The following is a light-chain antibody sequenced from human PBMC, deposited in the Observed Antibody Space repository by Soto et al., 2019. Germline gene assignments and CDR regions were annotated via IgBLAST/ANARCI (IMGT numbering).Light chain of an antibody. J-gene: IGKJ2*01. Sequence: DIVMTQSPLSLPVTPREPASISCRSSQSLLHSNGYNYLDWYLQKPGQSPQLLIYLGSNRASGVPDRFSGSGSGTDFTLKISRVEAEDVGVYYCIQALQTPYTFGQGTKLEIK. CDR3: IQALQTPYT. CDR1: QSLLHSNGYNY. CDR2: LGS. V-gene: IGKV2-28*01.